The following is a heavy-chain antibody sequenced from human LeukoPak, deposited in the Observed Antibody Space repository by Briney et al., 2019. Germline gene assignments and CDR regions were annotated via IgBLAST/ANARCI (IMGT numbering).Heavy chain of an antibody. CDR1: GFTFSSFG. Sequence: GGSLRLSCAASGFTFSSFGIHWVRQAPGKGLEWVAIVWYDGNNKYYADSVKGRFTISRDNSKNTLYLQMNSLRAEDTAVYYCARDVVAATQTFSYGMDVWGQGTTVTVSS. CDR2: VWYDGNNK. CDR3: ARDVVAATQTFSYGMDV. D-gene: IGHD2-15*01. V-gene: IGHV3-33*01. J-gene: IGHJ6*02.